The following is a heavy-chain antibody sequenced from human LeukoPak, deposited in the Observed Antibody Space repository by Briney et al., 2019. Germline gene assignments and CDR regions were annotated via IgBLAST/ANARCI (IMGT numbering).Heavy chain of an antibody. CDR1: GFTFSNYA. Sequence: GRSLRLSCAASGFTFSNYAMHWVRQAPGKGLEWVSVISYDGSNKYYADSVKGRFTISRDNSKNTLFLQMNSLRAEDTAVYYCAKDLSVVTPNYFDFWGQGTLLTVSS. V-gene: IGHV3-30-3*01. CDR2: ISYDGSNK. CDR3: AKDLSVVTPNYFDF. J-gene: IGHJ4*02. D-gene: IGHD4-23*01.